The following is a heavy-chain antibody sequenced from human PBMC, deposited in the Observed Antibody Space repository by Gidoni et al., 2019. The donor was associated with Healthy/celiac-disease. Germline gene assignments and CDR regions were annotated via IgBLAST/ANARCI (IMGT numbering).Heavy chain of an antibody. D-gene: IGHD2-2*01. CDR3: ATEHIVVVPAATTNWFDP. V-gene: IGHV1-24*01. CDR1: GYTLTELS. J-gene: IGHJ5*02. CDR2: CDPEDVET. Sequence: QVQLVQSGDEVKKPGASVKVSCKVSGYTLTELSLHWVRQAPGKGLEWMGGCDPEDVETIYAQKFQGRVTMTEDTSTDTAYMELSSLRSEDTAVYYCATEHIVVVPAATTNWFDPWGQGTLVTVSS.